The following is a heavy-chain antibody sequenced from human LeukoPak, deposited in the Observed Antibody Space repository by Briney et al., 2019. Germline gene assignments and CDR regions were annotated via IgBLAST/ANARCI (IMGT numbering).Heavy chain of an antibody. CDR1: GFTFDDYA. CDR2: ISWNSGSI. V-gene: IGHV3-9*01. CDR3: AKGSSGYYYYFDY. Sequence: PGGSLRPSCAASGFTFDDYAMHWVRQAPGKGLEWVSGISWNSGSIGYADSVKGRFTISRDNAKNSLYLQMNSLRAEDTALYYCAKGSSGYYYYFDYWGQGTLVTVSS. J-gene: IGHJ4*02. D-gene: IGHD3-22*01.